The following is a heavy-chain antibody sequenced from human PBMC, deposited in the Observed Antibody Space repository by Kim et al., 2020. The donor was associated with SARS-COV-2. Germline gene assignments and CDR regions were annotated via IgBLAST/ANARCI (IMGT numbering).Heavy chain of an antibody. D-gene: IGHD3-9*01. CDR2: INPNSGGT. CDR3: ARDRKRILTGYFKSSGMDV. Sequence: ASVKVSCKASGYTFTGYYMHWVRQAPGQGLEWMGWINPNSGGTNYAQKFQGRVTMTRDTSISTAYMELSRLRSDDTAVYYCARDRKRILTGYFKSSGMDVWGQGTTVTVSS. V-gene: IGHV1-2*02. J-gene: IGHJ6*02. CDR1: GYTFTGYY.